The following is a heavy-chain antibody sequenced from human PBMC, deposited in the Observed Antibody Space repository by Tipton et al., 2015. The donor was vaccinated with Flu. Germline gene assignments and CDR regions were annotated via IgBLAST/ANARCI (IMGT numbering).Heavy chain of an antibody. CDR1: GFTFDDYA. Sequence: GSLRLSCAASGFTFDDYAIHWVRQAPGEGLEWVSLISWDGVNTFYGDSVKGRFTISRDNSKNSVFLQMNSLRLEDTALYYCAKDSPLGTHYGMDVWGQGTTVIVS. J-gene: IGHJ6*02. CDR3: AKDSPLGTHYGMDV. V-gene: IGHV3-43D*03. CDR2: ISWDGVNT. D-gene: IGHD6-13*01.